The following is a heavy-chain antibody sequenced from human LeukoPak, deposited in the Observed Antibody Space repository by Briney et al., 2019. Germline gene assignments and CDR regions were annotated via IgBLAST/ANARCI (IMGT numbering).Heavy chain of an antibody. D-gene: IGHD3-16*02. CDR2: IIPIFGTA. V-gene: IGHV1-69*13. Sequence: SVKVSCKASGGTFSSYAISWVRQAPGQGLEWMGGIIPIFGTANYAQKFRGRVTITADESTSTAYMELSSLRSEDTAVYYCAHGGVMITFGGVIDPFDYWGQGTLVTVSS. CDR3: AHGGVMITFGGVIDPFDY. CDR1: GGTFSSYA. J-gene: IGHJ4*02.